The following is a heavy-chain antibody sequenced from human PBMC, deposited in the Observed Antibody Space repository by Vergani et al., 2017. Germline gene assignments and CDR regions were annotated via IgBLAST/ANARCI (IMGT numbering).Heavy chain of an antibody. D-gene: IGHD3-10*01. J-gene: IGHJ4*02. V-gene: IGHV1-69*13. Sequence: QVQLVQSGAEVKKPGSSVKVSCKASGGTFSSYAISWVRQAPGQGLEWMGRIIPIFGTANYAQKFQGRVTITADESTSTAYMGLSSLRSEDTAVYYCARAGPYGSRPYYFDYWGQGTLVTVSS. CDR3: ARAGPYGSRPYYFDY. CDR2: IIPIFGTA. CDR1: GGTFSSYA.